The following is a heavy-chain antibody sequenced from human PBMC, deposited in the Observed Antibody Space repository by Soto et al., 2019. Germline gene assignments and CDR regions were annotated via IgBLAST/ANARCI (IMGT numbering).Heavy chain of an antibody. Sequence: GGSLRLSCAASGFTFSAYAMTWVRQAPGKGLEWVSAISDNGGSTYYADSVKGRFTISRDNSKSTLYLQMNSLRADDTAVYYCAKGPRGGSSWYFYYLDYWGQGTQVTVSS. V-gene: IGHV3-23*01. J-gene: IGHJ4*02. CDR1: GFTFSAYA. CDR2: ISDNGGST. CDR3: AKGPRGGSSWYFYYLDY. D-gene: IGHD6-13*01.